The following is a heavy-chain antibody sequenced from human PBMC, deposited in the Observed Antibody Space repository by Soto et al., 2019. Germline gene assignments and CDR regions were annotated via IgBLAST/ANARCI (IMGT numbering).Heavy chain of an antibody. V-gene: IGHV1-18*01. J-gene: IGHJ2*01. CDR1: GYSFKDYG. CDR2: IGPYEGVT. D-gene: IGHD2-15*01. Sequence: QVQLEQSGAEVKKPGASVRVSCKASGYSFKDYGMSWVRQAPGQGLEWMGWIGPYEGVTNHAQTFQGRVTMTVDTSTTTADMELRSLRSDDTAIYYCARCYCSVGSCYTCWHFDLWGPGTLVTVTA. CDR3: ARCYCSVGSCYTCWHFDL.